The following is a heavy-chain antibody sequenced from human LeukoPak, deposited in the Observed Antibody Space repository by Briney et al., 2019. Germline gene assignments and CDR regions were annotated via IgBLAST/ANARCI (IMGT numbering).Heavy chain of an antibody. D-gene: IGHD3-22*01. Sequence: PSETLSLTCTVSGGSISSGGYYWSWIRQHPGKGLEWIGYIYYSGSTYYNPSLKSRVTISVDTSKNQFSLKLSSVTAADTAVYYFARGYYDSSGYRQDYWGQGTLVTVSS. V-gene: IGHV4-31*03. CDR3: ARGYYDSSGYRQDY. CDR1: GGSISSGGYY. J-gene: IGHJ4*02. CDR2: IYYSGST.